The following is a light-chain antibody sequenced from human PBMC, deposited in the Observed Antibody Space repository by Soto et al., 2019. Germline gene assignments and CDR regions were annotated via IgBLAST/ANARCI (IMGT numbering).Light chain of an antibody. V-gene: IGKV3-11*01. J-gene: IGKJ2*01. CDR3: HQRSIWPYT. Sequence: EIVLTQSPATLSVSPGERATLSCRASQSVTTYLAWYQQKPGQAPRLLIYDASNTATGIPARFSGSGSGTDFTLTINSLEHEDFAVYYCHQRSIWPYTFGQGTKLEIK. CDR1: QSVTTY. CDR2: DAS.